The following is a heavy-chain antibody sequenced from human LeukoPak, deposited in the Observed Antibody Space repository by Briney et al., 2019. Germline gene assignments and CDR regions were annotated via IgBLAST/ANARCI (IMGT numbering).Heavy chain of an antibody. CDR1: GGSISSSSYY. CDR3: ARDRERGSDY. J-gene: IGHJ4*02. CDR2: IYYSGST. V-gene: IGHV4-39*07. D-gene: IGHD1-26*01. Sequence: SETLSLTCTVSGGSISSSSYYWGWIRQPPGKGLEWIGAIYYSGSTYYNPSLQSRVTISVDRSKNQFSLYLSSVTAADTAVYYCARDRERGSDYSGQGTLVTVSS.